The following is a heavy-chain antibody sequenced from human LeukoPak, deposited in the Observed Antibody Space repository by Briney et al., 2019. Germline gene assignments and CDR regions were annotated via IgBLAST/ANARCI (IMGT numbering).Heavy chain of an antibody. CDR2: INTDGSST. CDR1: GFTFSSYW. CDR3: AREGSGLRFLEWLLSCDY. J-gene: IGHJ4*02. Sequence: PGGSLRLSCAASGFTFSSYWMHWVRQAPGKGLVWVSRINTDGSSTSYADSVKGRFTISRDNAKNTLYLQMNSLRAEDTAVYYCAREGSGLRFLEWLLSCDYWGQGTLVTVSS. V-gene: IGHV3-74*01. D-gene: IGHD3-3*01.